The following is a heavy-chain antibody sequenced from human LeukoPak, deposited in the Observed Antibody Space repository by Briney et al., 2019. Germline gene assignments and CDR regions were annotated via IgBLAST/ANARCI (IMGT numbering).Heavy chain of an antibody. CDR3: TRDRAYGALDY. Sequence: GGSLRLSCAASGFTFSSYAMSWVRQAPGKGLEWVSAISGSGGSTYYADSVKGRFTISRDNAKNSVYLQMISLRDEDTAVYYCTRDRAYGALDYWGQGTLVTVSS. D-gene: IGHD4/OR15-4a*01. V-gene: IGHV3-23*01. J-gene: IGHJ4*02. CDR1: GFTFSSYA. CDR2: ISGSGGST.